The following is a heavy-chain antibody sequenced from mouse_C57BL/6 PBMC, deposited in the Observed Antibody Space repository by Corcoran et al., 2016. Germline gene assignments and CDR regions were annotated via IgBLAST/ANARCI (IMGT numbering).Heavy chain of an antibody. CDR3: ARSPVATDYAMDY. Sequence: QVQLQQSGAELARPGASVKLSCKASGYTFTSSGISWVKQRTGQGLEWIGEIYPRSGNTYYNEKFKGKATLTADKSSSTAYMELRSLTSEDSAVYFCARSPVATDYAMDYWGQGTSVTVSS. V-gene: IGHV1-81*01. CDR2: IYPRSGNT. CDR1: GYTFTSSG. D-gene: IGHD1-1*01. J-gene: IGHJ4*01.